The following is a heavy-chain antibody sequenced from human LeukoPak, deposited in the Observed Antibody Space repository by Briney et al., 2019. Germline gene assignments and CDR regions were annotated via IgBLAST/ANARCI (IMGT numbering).Heavy chain of an antibody. D-gene: IGHD2-2*01. Sequence: ASVKVSCKASGYTFTSYAMNWVRQAPGQGLEWMGGIIPISGTANYAQKFQGRVTITADESTSTAYMELSSLRSEDTAIYYCAAYCSSANCYIWGYYFDYWGQGTLVTVSS. CDR1: GYTFTSYA. CDR2: IIPISGTA. J-gene: IGHJ4*02. CDR3: AAYCSSANCYIWGYYFDY. V-gene: IGHV1-69*13.